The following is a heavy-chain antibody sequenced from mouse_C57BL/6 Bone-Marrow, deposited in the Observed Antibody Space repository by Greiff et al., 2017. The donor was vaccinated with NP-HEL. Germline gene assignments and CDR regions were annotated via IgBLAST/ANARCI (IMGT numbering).Heavy chain of an antibody. V-gene: IGHV14-4*01. CDR3: TLYSNYEGNY. CDR2: IDPENGDT. D-gene: IGHD2-5*01. J-gene: IGHJ2*01. CDR1: GFNIKDDY. Sequence: VQLKQSGAELVRPGASVKLSCTASGFNIKDDYMHWVKQRPEQGLEWIGWIDPENGDTEYASKFQGKATITADTSSNTAYLQLSSLTSEDTAVYYCTLYSNYEGNYWGQSTTLTVSS.